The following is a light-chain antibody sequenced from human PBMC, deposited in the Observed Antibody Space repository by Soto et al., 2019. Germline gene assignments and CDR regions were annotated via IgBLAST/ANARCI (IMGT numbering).Light chain of an antibody. V-gene: IGKV3D-15*02. CDR2: DAS. J-gene: IGKJ1*01. CDR1: QSVSYN. Sequence: EIVMTQSPATLSVSPGERATLSCRASQSVSYNLAWYQHKPGQAPRLLIYDASNRATGIPARLSGSGSGTDFTLTISSLEPEDSAVYYCQQYGNSPWTFGQGTKVDIK. CDR3: QQYGNSPWT.